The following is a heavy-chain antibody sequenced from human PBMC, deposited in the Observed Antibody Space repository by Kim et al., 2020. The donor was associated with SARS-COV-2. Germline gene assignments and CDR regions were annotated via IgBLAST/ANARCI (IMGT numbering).Heavy chain of an antibody. D-gene: IGHD2-2*01. CDR2: ISSSSSTI. CDR3: ARDLRYCSSTSCYGAVDY. J-gene: IGHJ4*02. Sequence: GGSLRLSCAASGFTFSSYSMNWVRQAPGKGLEWVSYISSSSSTIYYADSVKGRFTISRDNAKNSLYLQMNSLRDEDTAVYYCARDLRYCSSTSCYGAVDYWGQGTLVTVSS. CDR1: GFTFSSYS. V-gene: IGHV3-48*02.